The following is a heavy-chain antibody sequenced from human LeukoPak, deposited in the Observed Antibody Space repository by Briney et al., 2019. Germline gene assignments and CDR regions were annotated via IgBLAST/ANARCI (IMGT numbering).Heavy chain of an antibody. Sequence: GGSLRLSCAASGFTFSSYGMSWVRQAPGKGLEWVSAISDSGGSTYYADSVKGRFTISRDNSKNTLYLQMNSLRAEDTAVYYCAKDLRVAVFDYWGQGTLVTVSS. CDR2: ISDSGGST. CDR3: AKDLRVAVFDY. J-gene: IGHJ4*02. D-gene: IGHD6-19*01. V-gene: IGHV3-23*01. CDR1: GFTFSSYG.